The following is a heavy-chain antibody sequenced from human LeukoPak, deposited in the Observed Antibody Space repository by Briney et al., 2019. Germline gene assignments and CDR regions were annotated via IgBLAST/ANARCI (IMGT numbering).Heavy chain of an antibody. V-gene: IGHV3-30*02. CDR3: AKEGSSSWPYYFDY. D-gene: IGHD6-13*01. J-gene: IGHJ4*02. Sequence: GGSLRLSCAASGFTFSSYGMHWVRQAPGKGLEWVAFIRYDGSNKYYADSVKGRFTISRDNSKNTLYLQMNSLRAEDTAVYYCAKEGSSSWPYYFDYWGQGTLVTVSS. CDR1: GFTFSSYG. CDR2: IRYDGSNK.